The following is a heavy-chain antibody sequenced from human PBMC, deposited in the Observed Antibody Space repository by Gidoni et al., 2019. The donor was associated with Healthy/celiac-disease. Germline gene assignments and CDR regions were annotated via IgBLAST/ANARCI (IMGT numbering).Heavy chain of an antibody. J-gene: IGHJ4*02. CDR3: AKDRGSSWTLPFDY. CDR2: ISWNSGSI. D-gene: IGHD6-13*01. CDR1: GFTFDDYA. V-gene: IGHV3-9*01. Sequence: EVQLVESGGGLVQPGRSLRLSCAASGFTFDDYAMHWVRQAPGKGLEWVSGISWNSGSIGYADSVKGRFTTSRDNAKNSLYLQMNSLRAEDTALYYCAKDRGSSWTLPFDYWGQGTLVTVSS.